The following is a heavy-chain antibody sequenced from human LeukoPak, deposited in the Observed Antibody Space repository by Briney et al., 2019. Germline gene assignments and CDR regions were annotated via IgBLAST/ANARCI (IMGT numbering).Heavy chain of an antibody. CDR3: AKGSYDSSGYYYVGYDAFDI. J-gene: IGHJ3*02. V-gene: IGHV3-30*18. CDR1: GFTFSSYG. D-gene: IGHD3-22*01. CDR2: ISYDGSNK. Sequence: GRSLRLSCAASGFTFSSYGMHWVRQAPGKGLEWVAVISYDGSNKYYADSVKGRFTISRDNSKNTLYLQMNSLRAEDTAVYYCAKGSYDSSGYYYVGYDAFDIWGQGTMVTVSS.